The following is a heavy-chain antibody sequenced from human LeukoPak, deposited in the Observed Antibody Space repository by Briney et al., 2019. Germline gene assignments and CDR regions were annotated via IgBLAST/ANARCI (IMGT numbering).Heavy chain of an antibody. D-gene: IGHD3-10*01. CDR1: GFTFSSYD. CDR3: ARGRGNYFDY. CDR2: ISTAGDT. V-gene: IGHV3-13*01. Sequence: GGSLRLSCAASGFTFSSYDMHWVRQATGKGLEWVSAISTAGDTYYPGSVKGRFTISRENAKNSLYLQMNSLRAGDTAVYYCARGRGNYFDYWGQGTLVTVSS. J-gene: IGHJ4*02.